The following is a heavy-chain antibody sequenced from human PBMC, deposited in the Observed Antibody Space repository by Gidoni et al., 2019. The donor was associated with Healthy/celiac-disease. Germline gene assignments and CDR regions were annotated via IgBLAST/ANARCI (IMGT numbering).Heavy chain of an antibody. D-gene: IGHD5-18*01. V-gene: IGHV3-30*18. J-gene: IGHJ4*02. CDR3: AKSEGIQLWLQYFDY. Sequence: QVQMVESGGGVVQPGRSLRLSCAASGFTFSSYGMHWVRQAPGKGLEWVAVISYDGSNKYYADSVKGRFTISRDNSKNTLYLQMNSLRAEDTAVYYCAKSEGIQLWLQYFDYWGQGTLVTVSS. CDR2: ISYDGSNK. CDR1: GFTFSSYG.